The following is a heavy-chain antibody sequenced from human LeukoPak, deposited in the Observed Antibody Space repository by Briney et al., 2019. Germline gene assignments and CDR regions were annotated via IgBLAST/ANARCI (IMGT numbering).Heavy chain of an antibody. D-gene: IGHD1-26*01. CDR2: ISYDGSKK. Sequence: PGGSLRLSCAASGFTFSTYAMHWVRQAPGKGLEWVAVISYDGSKKYYADSVKVLFTIPRDNSKNTLYLQMNSVSAEDTAVYYCASSRFSLWWELLRDYFDYWGQGTLVTVSS. CDR3: ASSRFSLWWELLRDYFDY. J-gene: IGHJ4*02. V-gene: IGHV3-30*04. CDR1: GFTFSTYA.